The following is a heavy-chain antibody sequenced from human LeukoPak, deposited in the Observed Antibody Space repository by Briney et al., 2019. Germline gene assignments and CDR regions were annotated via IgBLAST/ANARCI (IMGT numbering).Heavy chain of an antibody. CDR3: ARVFRVAVAEDY. Sequence: SQTLSLTCTVSGGSISSGGYYWSWIRQPPGKGLEWIGYIYHSGSTYYNPSLRSRITISVDTSKNQFSLRLSSVTAADTAVYYCARVFRVAVAEDYWGQGTLVTVSS. CDR2: IYHSGST. D-gene: IGHD6-19*01. V-gene: IGHV4-30-2*01. CDR1: GGSISSGGYY. J-gene: IGHJ4*02.